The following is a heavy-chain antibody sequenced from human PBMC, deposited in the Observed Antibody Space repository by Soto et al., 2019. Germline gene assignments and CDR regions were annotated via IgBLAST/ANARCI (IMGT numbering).Heavy chain of an antibody. V-gene: IGHV4-30-4*01. CDR1: GDSISSGNKY. Sequence: PSETLSLTCTASGDSISSGNKYWSWIRQAPGKGLEWIGYIFSSGTTYYNPSLKSRLTMSLDTSQNQFSLRLASGTDAASAVYFCAGVPSTLVYYYAMEVWGQGTTVTVS. CDR3: AGVPSTLVYYYAMEV. CDR2: IFSSGTT. D-gene: IGHD2-15*01. J-gene: IGHJ6*02.